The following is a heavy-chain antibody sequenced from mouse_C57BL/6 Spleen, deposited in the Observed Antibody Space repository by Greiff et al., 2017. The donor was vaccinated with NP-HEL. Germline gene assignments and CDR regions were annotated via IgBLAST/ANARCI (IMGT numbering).Heavy chain of an antibody. CDR1: GFSFTSYA. J-gene: IGHJ3*01. V-gene: IGHV2-9-1*01. Sequence: QVQLQQSGPGLVAPSQSLSITCTVSGFSFTSYAISWVRQPPGKGLEWLGVIWTGGGTNYNSALKSRLSISKDNSKSQVFLKMNSLQTDDTARYYCASLAGQLRLGFAYWGQGTLVTVSA. CDR2: IWTGGGT. CDR3: ASLAGQLRLGFAY. D-gene: IGHD3-2*02.